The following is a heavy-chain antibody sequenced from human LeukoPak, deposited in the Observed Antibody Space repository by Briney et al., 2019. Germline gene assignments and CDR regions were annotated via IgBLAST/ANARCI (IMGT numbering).Heavy chain of an antibody. Sequence: SETLSLTCTVSGGSISSYYWSWIRQPAGKGLEWIGRIYTSGSTNYNPSLKSRVTMSVDTSKNQFSLKLSSVTAADTAVYYCARGPTIFGVVSNGDAFDIWGQGTMVSVSS. J-gene: IGHJ3*02. V-gene: IGHV4-4*07. CDR1: GGSISSYY. CDR2: IYTSGST. CDR3: ARGPTIFGVVSNGDAFDI. D-gene: IGHD3-3*01.